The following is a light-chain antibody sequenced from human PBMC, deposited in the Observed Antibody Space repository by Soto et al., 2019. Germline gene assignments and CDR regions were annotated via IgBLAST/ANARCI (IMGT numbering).Light chain of an antibody. CDR2: SDK. Sequence: QSVLTQPPSASGTPGQRVTISCSGSNSNVGSNTVNWYQQLPGTAPSFLIYSDKQRPPAGPERFSGSKSGTSDSLAIGGLQSEDEADYYCAACDDSVSADVFGAGTKLTVL. CDR1: NSNVGSNT. CDR3: AACDDSVSADV. J-gene: IGLJ1*01. V-gene: IGLV1-44*01.